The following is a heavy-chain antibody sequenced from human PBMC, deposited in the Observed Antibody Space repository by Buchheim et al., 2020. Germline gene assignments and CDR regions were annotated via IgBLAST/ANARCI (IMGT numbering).Heavy chain of an antibody. J-gene: IGHJ6*02. V-gene: IGHV3-30*14. CDR1: GFTFSSYA. CDR3: AREARYNWNYRKPGGPYYYYGMDV. Sequence: QVQLVESGGGVVQPGRSLRLSCAASGFTFSSYAMHWVRQAPGKGLEWVAVISYDGSNKYYADSVKGRFTISRDNSKNTLYLQMNSLGAEDTAVYYCAREARYNWNYRKPGGPYYYYGMDVWGQGTT. D-gene: IGHD1-7*01. CDR2: ISYDGSNK.